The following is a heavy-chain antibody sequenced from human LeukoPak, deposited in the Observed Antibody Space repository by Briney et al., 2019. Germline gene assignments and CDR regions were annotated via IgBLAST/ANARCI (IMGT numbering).Heavy chain of an antibody. CDR2: IKQDGTEK. CDR3: ARDYYYGDSSGRFDY. Sequence: GGSLRLSCAASGFTFSGYWMSWVRQAPGKGLEGVANIKQDGTEKYYVDSVTGRFTISRDNAKNSLYLQMNSLRAEDTAVYYCARDYYYGDSSGRFDYWGQGTLVTVSS. J-gene: IGHJ4*02. CDR1: GFTFSGYW. V-gene: IGHV3-7*01. D-gene: IGHD4-17*01.